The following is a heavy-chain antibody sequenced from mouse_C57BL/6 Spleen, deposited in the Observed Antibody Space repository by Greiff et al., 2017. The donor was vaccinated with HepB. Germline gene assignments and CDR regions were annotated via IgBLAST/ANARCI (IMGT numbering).Heavy chain of an antibody. CDR2: IYPGDGDT. CDR1: GYAFSSSW. J-gene: IGHJ2*01. V-gene: IGHV1-82*01. D-gene: IGHD1-1*01. Sequence: VQLQQSGPELVKPGASVKISCKASGYAFSSSWMNWVKQRPGKGLEWIGRIYPGDGDTNYNGKFKGKATLTADKSSSTAYMQLSSLTSADSAVYFCASPGSSGTDYWGQGTTLTVSS. CDR3: ASPGSSGTDY.